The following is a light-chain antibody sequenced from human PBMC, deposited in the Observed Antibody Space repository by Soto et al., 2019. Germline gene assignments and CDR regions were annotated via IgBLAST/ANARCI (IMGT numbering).Light chain of an antibody. V-gene: IGLV2-8*02. Sequence: QSALTQPPSASRSPGQSVTISCTGTSSDVGGYNYVSWYQQHPGKAPKLMIYEVSKRPSGVPDRFSGSKSGNTASLTVSGLQAEDEADYYCSSYAGSNNFVFGTGTKV. CDR1: SSDVGGYNY. CDR2: EVS. CDR3: SSYAGSNNFV. J-gene: IGLJ1*01.